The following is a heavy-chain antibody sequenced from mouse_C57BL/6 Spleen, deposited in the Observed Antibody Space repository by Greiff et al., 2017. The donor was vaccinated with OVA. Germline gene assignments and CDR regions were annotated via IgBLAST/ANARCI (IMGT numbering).Heavy chain of an antibody. D-gene: IGHD2-3*01. V-gene: IGHV6-6*01. J-gene: IGHJ3*01. CDR2: IRNKANNHAT. CDR3: TREGGYYERTWFAY. CDR1: GFTFSDAW. Sequence: VQLKESGGGLVQPGGSMKLSCAASGFTFSDAWMDWVRQSPEKGLEWVAEIRNKANNHATYYAESVKGRFTISRDDSKSSVYLQMNSLRAEDTGIYYCTREGGYYERTWFAYWGQGTLVTVSA.